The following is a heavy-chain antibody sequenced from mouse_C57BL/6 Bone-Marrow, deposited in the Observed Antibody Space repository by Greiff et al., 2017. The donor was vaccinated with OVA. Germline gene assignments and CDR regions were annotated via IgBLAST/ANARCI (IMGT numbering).Heavy chain of an antibody. J-gene: IGHJ2*01. CDR2: ILPGSGST. Sequence: VQLQQSGAELMKPGASVKLSCKATGYTFTGYWIEWVKQRPGHGLEWIGEILPGSGSTNYTEKFKGKATFTADTSSNTAYMQLSSLTTEDSAIYYCARSPGGYWGQGTTLTVSS. CDR3: ARSPGGY. CDR1: GYTFTGYW. V-gene: IGHV1-9*01.